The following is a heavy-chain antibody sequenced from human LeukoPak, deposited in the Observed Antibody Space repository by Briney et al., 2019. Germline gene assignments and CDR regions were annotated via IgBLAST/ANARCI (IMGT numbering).Heavy chain of an antibody. CDR1: GDSVSRSSYY. CDR2: IYYGEST. D-gene: IGHD3-22*01. Sequence: SETLSLTCTVSGDSVSRSSYYWGWIRQPPGKGLVWIGNIYYGESTSHNPSLKSRVTISVDTSKNQFSLKMRSVTAADTAVYYCASRSLFYDSSGYYWWGQGTLVTVSS. V-gene: IGHV4-39*01. CDR3: ASRSLFYDSSGYYW. J-gene: IGHJ4*02.